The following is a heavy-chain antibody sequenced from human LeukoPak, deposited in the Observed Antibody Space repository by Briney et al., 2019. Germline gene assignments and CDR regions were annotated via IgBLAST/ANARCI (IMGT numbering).Heavy chain of an antibody. D-gene: IGHD3-10*01. J-gene: IGHJ4*02. CDR3: AKDQRFGDLDDY. CDR2: ISGTGVTT. CDR1: GFIFNNYA. Sequence: GGSLRLSCAASGFIFNNYAMSWVRQAPGKGLEWVSSISGTGVTTYYADSVKGRFAISRDNSKNTLYLQMTSLRAEDTAAYYCAKDQRFGDLDDYRGQGTLVTVSS. V-gene: IGHV3-23*01.